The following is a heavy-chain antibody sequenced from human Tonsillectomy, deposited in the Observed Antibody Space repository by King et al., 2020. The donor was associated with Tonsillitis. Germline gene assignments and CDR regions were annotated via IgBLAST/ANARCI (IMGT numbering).Heavy chain of an antibody. CDR1: GFTFNNYG. CDR3: AKIAGTLFWGLMQS. V-gene: IGHV3-33*05. J-gene: IGHJ4*02. Sequence: VQLVESGGGVVQPGRSLRLSCAASGFTFNNYGMHWVRQAPGKGLEWVAVISYDGTDKYYADSVKGRFTISRDNSKNTLYLQMNRLRAEDTAVYYCAKIAGTLFWGLMQSWGQGTLVTVSS. CDR2: ISYDGTDK. D-gene: IGHD3-16*01.